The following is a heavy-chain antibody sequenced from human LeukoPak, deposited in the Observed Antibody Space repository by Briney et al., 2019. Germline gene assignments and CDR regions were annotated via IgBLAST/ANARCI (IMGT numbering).Heavy chain of an antibody. CDR1: GISFSSYA. J-gene: IGHJ4*02. V-gene: IGHV3-23*01. CDR2: MSSSGGSP. CDR3: TKQSGAATVIDY. D-gene: IGHD3-10*01. Sequence: GGSLRLPCAASGISFSSYAVTWFGQAPGKGLDGLSSMSSSGGSPYYADSARGRFSASRDNSMNTLYRQMNSLRAEDTAVYYCTKQSGAATVIDYWGQGTLVSVSS.